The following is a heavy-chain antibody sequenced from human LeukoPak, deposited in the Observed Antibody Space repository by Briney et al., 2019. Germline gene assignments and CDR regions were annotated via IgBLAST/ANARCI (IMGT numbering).Heavy chain of an antibody. D-gene: IGHD2-2*01. CDR3: ERGQDIVVVPAAIGWFDP. CDR2: IITIFGTA. V-gene: IGHV1-69*01. Sequence: SSVKVSCKSSVGTFSSYAISWVRQPRGQGLEWMGGIITIFGTANYAQKFQVRVTITADESTSTVYMELSSLRSEDTAVYYCERGQDIVVVPAAIGWFDPWGQGTLVTVSS. CDR1: VGTFSSYA. J-gene: IGHJ5*02.